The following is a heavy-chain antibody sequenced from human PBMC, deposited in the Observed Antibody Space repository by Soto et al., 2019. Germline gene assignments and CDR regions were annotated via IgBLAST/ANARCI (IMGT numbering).Heavy chain of an antibody. CDR1: GFTFSDFV. CDR3: AYRNWESCSGDNCYVLAF. V-gene: IGHV3-23*01. D-gene: IGHD2-15*01. CDR2: ISGSGGST. Sequence: EVLLLESGGGVVQPGGSLRLSCAASGFTFSDFVMTWVRQPPGKGLEWVSGISGSGGSTYYADSVKGRFTISRDNSKNMLYLQMNSLRAEDTAIYYCAYRNWESCSGDNCYVLAFWGQGTLVTVSS. J-gene: IGHJ4*02.